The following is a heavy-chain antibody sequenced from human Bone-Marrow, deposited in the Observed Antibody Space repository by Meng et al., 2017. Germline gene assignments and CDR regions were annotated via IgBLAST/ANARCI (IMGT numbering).Heavy chain of an antibody. V-gene: IGHV1-3*01. CDR1: GYTFTSYA. J-gene: IGHJ4*02. CDR3: ARDPPYGEYGGPFDY. D-gene: IGHD3-10*01. Sequence: QVPRVQCGAEVKKPGASVKVSCKASGYTFTSYAMHWVRQAPGQRLEWMGWINAGNGNTKYSQKFQGRVTITRDTSASTAYMELSSLRSEDTAVYYCARDPPYGEYGGPFDYWGQGTLVTVSS. CDR2: INAGNGNT.